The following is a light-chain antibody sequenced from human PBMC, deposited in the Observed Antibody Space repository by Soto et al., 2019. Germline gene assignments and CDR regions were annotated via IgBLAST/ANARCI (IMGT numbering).Light chain of an antibody. CDR3: AAGDDSLTCLV. CDR1: RSNIGINA. V-gene: IGLV1-44*01. Sequence: QAVVTQPPSVSGTPGQRVSLSCSGSRSNIGINAVDWYHQLPGTAPKFLIYANNQRHSGVPDRVSGSKSGTSASLAINGLQSDYEAHYYCAAGDDSLTCLVFGGGTQLTVL. J-gene: IGLJ2*01. CDR2: ANN.